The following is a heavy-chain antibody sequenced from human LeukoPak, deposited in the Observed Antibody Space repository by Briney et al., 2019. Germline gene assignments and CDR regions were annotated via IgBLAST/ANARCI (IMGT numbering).Heavy chain of an antibody. CDR1: GGSFSGYY. J-gene: IGHJ3*02. CDR3: ARDRAKDYYDSSGYYLDAFDI. D-gene: IGHD3-22*01. Sequence: SETLSLTCAVYGGSFSGYYWSWIRQPPGKGLEWIGEINHSGSTNYNPSLKSRVTISVDKSKNQFSLKLSSVTAADTAVYYCARDRAKDYYDSSGYYLDAFDIWGQGTMVTVSS. V-gene: IGHV4-34*01. CDR2: INHSGST.